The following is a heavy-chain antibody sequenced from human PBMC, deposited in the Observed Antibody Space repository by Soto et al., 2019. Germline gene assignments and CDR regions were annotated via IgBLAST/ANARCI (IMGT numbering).Heavy chain of an antibody. CDR2: IYISGNT. CDR3: ARELKPYNSGWYFTLS. V-gene: IGHV4-4*07. Sequence: SETLSLTCSVSGGSVSSHYRSWVRQPAGKGLEWIGRIYISGNTKYNPSFKSRVTMSVDTSKNQVSLRLSSVTAADTAVYYCARELKPYNSGWYFTLSWSQGTQVTVSS. CDR1: GGSVSSHY. D-gene: IGHD6-19*01. J-gene: IGHJ5*02.